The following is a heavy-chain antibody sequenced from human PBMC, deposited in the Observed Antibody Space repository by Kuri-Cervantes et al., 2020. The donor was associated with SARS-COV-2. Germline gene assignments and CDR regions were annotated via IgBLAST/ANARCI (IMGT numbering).Heavy chain of an antibody. Sequence: ASVKVSCKASGYTFTGYYMHWVRQASGQGLEWMGWINPNSGGTNYAWKFQGRVTMSRDTSTSTASMELSRLTSDDTAIYYCARVDWATPRGPFDMWGQGTLVTVSS. V-gene: IGHV1-2*02. CDR3: ARVDWATPRGPFDM. CDR1: GYTFTGYY. CDR2: INPNSGGT. J-gene: IGHJ3*02. D-gene: IGHD3/OR15-3a*01.